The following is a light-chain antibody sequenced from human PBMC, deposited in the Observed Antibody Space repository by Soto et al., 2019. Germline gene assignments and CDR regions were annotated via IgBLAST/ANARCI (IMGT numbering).Light chain of an antibody. J-gene: IGKJ1*01. CDR2: DAS. V-gene: IGKV1-5*01. Sequence: DIQMTQSPSTLSASGGDRVTITCRASQSSSSWLAWYQQKPVKAPKLLIYDASSLESGGPSRFSGCGSGAEFTVTIRSLQPADFATYSCQLYNSYPWTFGQGTKVEIK. CDR1: QSSSSW. CDR3: QLYNSYPWT.